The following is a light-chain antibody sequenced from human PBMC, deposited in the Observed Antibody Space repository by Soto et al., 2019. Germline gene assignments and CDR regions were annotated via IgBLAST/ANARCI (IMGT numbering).Light chain of an antibody. CDR2: GAS. Sequence: EIVMTQSPATLSVSPGERATLSCRASQSVSSNLAWYQQKPGQAPRLLIYGASRRTAGMPDRFSGSGSGTDFTLTISRLEPEDFAVYYCQQYGSSPPITFGQGTRLEIK. CDR1: QSVSSN. V-gene: IGKV3-20*01. CDR3: QQYGSSPPIT. J-gene: IGKJ5*01.